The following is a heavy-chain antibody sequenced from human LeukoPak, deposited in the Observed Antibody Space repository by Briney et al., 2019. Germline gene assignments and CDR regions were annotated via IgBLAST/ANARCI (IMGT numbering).Heavy chain of an antibody. CDR3: ARTCPGASCYHIY. CDR1: GYTFTGYY. D-gene: IGHD2-2*01. Sequence: ASVKVSCKASGYTFTGYYIHWVRQAPGQGLEWMGRINCNGGGTSYAQKFQGRVTMTRDTSISTAYMELDRLTSDDTAVYYCARTCPGASCYHIYWGQGTLVTVSS. CDR2: INCNGGGT. J-gene: IGHJ4*02. V-gene: IGHV1-2*06.